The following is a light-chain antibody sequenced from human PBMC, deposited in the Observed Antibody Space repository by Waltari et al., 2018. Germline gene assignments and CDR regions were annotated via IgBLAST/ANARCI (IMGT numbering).Light chain of an antibody. CDR2: SNN. V-gene: IGLV1-44*01. Sequence: QSLLTQPPSASGTPGQTVTISCSGSWSNIGTNVVSWYQQLPGTAPKLRIPSNNQRPSVVPDRFSCSKSGTSASLAISGLQSADEADYYCSAWDDSLNGHVIFGGGTKLTVL. CDR3: SAWDDSLNGHVI. J-gene: IGLJ2*01. CDR1: WSNIGTNV.